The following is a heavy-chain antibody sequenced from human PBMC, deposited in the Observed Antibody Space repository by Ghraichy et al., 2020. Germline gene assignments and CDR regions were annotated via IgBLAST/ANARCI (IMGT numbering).Heavy chain of an antibody. CDR3: ATEIAAGGENF. J-gene: IGHJ4*02. V-gene: IGHV3-48*04. CDR1: GFNFAISS. D-gene: IGHD4-17*01. Sequence: GGPLRLSCVGSGFNFAISSMHWFRQAPGKGLEWLSYISITSTTIYYGDSVKGRFTVSRDNAKSSLYLQMNSLRVDDTAVYYCATEIAAGGENFWGQGTLVIVSS. CDR2: ISITSTTI.